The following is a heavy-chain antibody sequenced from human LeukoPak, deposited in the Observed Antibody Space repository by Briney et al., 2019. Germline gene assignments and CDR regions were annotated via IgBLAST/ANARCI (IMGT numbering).Heavy chain of an antibody. CDR2: IYSGGST. V-gene: IGHV3-53*01. J-gene: IGHJ4*02. CDR3: AGDRGAATGD. D-gene: IGHD6-13*01. CDR1: GFTFSSYA. Sequence: GGSLRLSCAASGFTFSSYAMSWVRQAPGKGLEWVSVIYSGGSTHYADSVKGRFTISRDNSKNTLYLQMNSLRSEDTAVYYCAGDRGAATGDWGQGTLVTVSS.